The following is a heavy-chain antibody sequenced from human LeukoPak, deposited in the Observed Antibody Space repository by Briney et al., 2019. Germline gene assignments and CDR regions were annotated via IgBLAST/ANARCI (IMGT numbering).Heavy chain of an antibody. D-gene: IGHD6-13*01. Sequence: PGGSLRLSCAASGFTFSSYWMSWVRQAPGKGLEWVANIKQDGSEKYYVDSVKGRFTISRDNAKNSLYLQMNSLRAEDTAVYYCARDGGYSSSWYQDYWGQETLATVSS. V-gene: IGHV3-7*03. CDR1: GFTFSSYW. CDR2: IKQDGSEK. J-gene: IGHJ4*02. CDR3: ARDGGYSSSWYQDY.